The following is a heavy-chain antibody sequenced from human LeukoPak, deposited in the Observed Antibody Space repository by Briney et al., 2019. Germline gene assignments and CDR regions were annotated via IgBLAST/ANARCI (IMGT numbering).Heavy chain of an antibody. V-gene: IGHV3-23*01. Sequence: GGSLRLSCAASGFTISNYAMSWVRQAPGKGLEWVSAISGSGGSTFYADSVKGRFTISRDNSKNTLYLQMNGLRAEDTAVYYCAASHMGLGYCSGGSCYSMGYWGQGTLVTVSS. CDR1: GFTISNYA. CDR3: AASHMGLGYCSGGSCYSMGY. CDR2: ISGSGGST. D-gene: IGHD2-15*01. J-gene: IGHJ4*02.